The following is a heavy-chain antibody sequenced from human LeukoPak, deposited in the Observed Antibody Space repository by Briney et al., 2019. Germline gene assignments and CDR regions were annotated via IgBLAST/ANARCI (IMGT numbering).Heavy chain of an antibody. V-gene: IGHV3-30*02. CDR3: AKEHYYDSSGYSPPFDY. Sequence: TGGSLRLSCAASGFTFSSYGMHWVRRAPGKGLEWVAFIRNDGSNKYYEDSVKGRFTISRDNPKNTMYLQMNSLRAEDTAVYYCAKEHYYDSSGYSPPFDYWGQGTLVTVSS. CDR2: IRNDGSNK. CDR1: GFTFSSYG. J-gene: IGHJ4*02. D-gene: IGHD3-22*01.